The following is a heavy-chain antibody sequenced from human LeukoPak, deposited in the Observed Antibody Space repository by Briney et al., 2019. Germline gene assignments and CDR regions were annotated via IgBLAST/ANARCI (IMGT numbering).Heavy chain of an antibody. CDR2: ISGSGGST. CDR1: GFTFSSYA. D-gene: IGHD3-16*01. J-gene: IGHJ5*02. Sequence: GGSLRISCAASGFTFSSYAMSWVRQAPGKGLEWVSAISGSGGSTYYADSVKGRFTISRDNSKNTPYLQMNSLRAEDTAVYYCAKRGIPFVFDPWGQGTLVTVSS. CDR3: AKRGIPFVFDP. V-gene: IGHV3-23*01.